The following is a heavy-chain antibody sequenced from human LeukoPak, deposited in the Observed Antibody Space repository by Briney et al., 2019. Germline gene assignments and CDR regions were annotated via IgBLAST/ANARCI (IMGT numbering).Heavy chain of an antibody. CDR3: ATEPQTTVTPEFDY. CDR1: GFTFSSYN. CDR2: ISSSSDYI. Sequence: GGSLRLSCAASGFTFSSYNMNWVRQAPGKGLEWVSSISSSSDYIYYADSLEGRFTISRDNAKNSLYLQMHSLRAEDTAVYYCATEPQTTVTPEFDYWGRGTLVTVSS. D-gene: IGHD4-17*01. V-gene: IGHV3-21*01. J-gene: IGHJ4*02.